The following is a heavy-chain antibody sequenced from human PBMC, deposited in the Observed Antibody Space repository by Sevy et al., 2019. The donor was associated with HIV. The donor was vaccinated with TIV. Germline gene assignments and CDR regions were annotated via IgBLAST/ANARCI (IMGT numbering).Heavy chain of an antibody. J-gene: IGHJ6*03. D-gene: IGHD3-22*01. CDR1: GFSFDSYG. CDR2: ISGSGTRT. CDR3: GKGGGGHYDPDEIGYYFYYYNMDV. V-gene: IGHV3-23*01. Sequence: GGSLRLSCAVSGFSFDSYGMTWARQAPGKGLEWVSGISGSGTRTYYADSVKGRFSISRDNSKNRLYLQMNSLRSEDKAIYYCGKGGGGHYDPDEIGYYFYYYNMDVWGKGTTVTVSS.